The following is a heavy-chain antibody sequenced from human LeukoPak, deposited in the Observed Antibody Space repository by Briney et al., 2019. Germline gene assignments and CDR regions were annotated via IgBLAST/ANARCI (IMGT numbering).Heavy chain of an antibody. V-gene: IGHV4-39*01. Sequence: KTSETLSLTCSVSGGSIISNSYYWGCIRQPPGKGLEWIGSISYSGTTYYNPSLKSRVTISVDTSKNQFSLKLSSVTAADTAVYFCARLDWGSGGSGSFDSWGQGTLVTVSS. J-gene: IGHJ4*02. CDR1: GGSIISNSYY. D-gene: IGHD7-27*01. CDR2: ISYSGTT. CDR3: ARLDWGSGGSGSFDS.